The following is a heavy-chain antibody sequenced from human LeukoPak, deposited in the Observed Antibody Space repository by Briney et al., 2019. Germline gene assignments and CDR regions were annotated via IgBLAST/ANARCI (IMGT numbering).Heavy chain of an antibody. CDR1: GGSISSSSYY. CDR3: ARDRALITIFGVVIEGVDY. Sequence: SETLSLTCTVSGGSISSSSYYWGWIRQPPGKGLEWIGSIYYSGSTYYNPSLKSRVTISVDTSKNQFSLKLSSVTAADTAVYYCARDRALITIFGVVIEGVDYWGQGTLVTVSS. CDR2: IYYSGST. D-gene: IGHD3-3*01. J-gene: IGHJ4*02. V-gene: IGHV4-39*07.